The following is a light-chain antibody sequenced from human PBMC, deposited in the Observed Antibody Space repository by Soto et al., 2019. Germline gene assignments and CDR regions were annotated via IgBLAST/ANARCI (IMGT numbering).Light chain of an antibody. CDR3: AAWDDSLNAVV. V-gene: IGLV1-44*01. Sequence: QSVLTQPPSASGTPGQRVTISCSGSSSNIGRNTVNWYQQLPGTAPKLLIYSNNQRPSGVPDRLSGSKSGTSASRAISGLQSEDEADYYCAAWDDSLNAVVFGGGTKVTVL. CDR2: SNN. J-gene: IGLJ3*02. CDR1: SSNIGRNT.